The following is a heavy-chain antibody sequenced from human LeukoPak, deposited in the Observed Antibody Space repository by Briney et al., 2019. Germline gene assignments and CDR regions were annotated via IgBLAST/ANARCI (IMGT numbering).Heavy chain of an antibody. CDR3: AREISGDGSNYFDY. J-gene: IGHJ4*02. CDR1: GYTFTDYY. CDR2: INPNSGGT. D-gene: IGHD5-12*01. Sequence: ASVKVSCKATGYTFTDYYIHWVRQAPGQGFEWMGWINPNSGGTNYAQKFQGRVTMTRDTSISTAYMELSRLRSDDTAVSYCAREISGDGSNYFDYWGQGTLVTVSS. V-gene: IGHV1-2*02.